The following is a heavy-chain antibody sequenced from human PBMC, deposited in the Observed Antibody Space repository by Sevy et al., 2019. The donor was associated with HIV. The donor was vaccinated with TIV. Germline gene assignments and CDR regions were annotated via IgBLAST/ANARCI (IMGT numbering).Heavy chain of an antibody. CDR3: AKDLYYDSSGYYHPLAFDI. Sequence: GGSLRLSCAASGFTFSSYAMSWVRQAPGKGLEWVSAISGSGGSTYYADSVKGRFTISRDNSKNTVYLQMNSLRAEDTAVYYCAKDLYYDSSGYYHPLAFDIWGQGTMVTVSS. D-gene: IGHD3-22*01. CDR2: ISGSGGST. V-gene: IGHV3-23*01. CDR1: GFTFSSYA. J-gene: IGHJ3*02.